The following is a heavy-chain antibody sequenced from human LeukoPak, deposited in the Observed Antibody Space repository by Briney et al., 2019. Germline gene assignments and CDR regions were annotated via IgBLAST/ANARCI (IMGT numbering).Heavy chain of an antibody. D-gene: IGHD3-10*01. CDR1: GGSVSSTTYF. CDR3: ARYVVYGSGKYYFDY. Sequence: SETLSLTCTVSGGSVSSTTYFWSWMRQPPGKGLEWIASINYSGSTYYNPSLKSRVTISVDTSDNQFSLKLSSVTAADTAVYYCARYVVYGSGKYYFDYWGQGTLVTVSS. CDR2: INYSGST. J-gene: IGHJ4*02. V-gene: IGHV4-39*01.